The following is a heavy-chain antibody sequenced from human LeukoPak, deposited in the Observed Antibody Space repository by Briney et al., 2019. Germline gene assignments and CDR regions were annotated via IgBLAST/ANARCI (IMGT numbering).Heavy chain of an antibody. CDR2: ISGSGGST. CDR1: GFTFSSYA. J-gene: IGHJ4*02. D-gene: IGHD6-19*01. V-gene: IGHV3-23*01. CDR3: AKAQQWLIYFDY. Sequence: GGSLRLSCAASGFTFSSYAMSWVRQAPGKGLEWVSAISGSGGSTYYADSVKGRFTISRDNSKNTPYLQMNSLRAEDTAVYYCAKAQQWLIYFDYWGQGTLVTVSS.